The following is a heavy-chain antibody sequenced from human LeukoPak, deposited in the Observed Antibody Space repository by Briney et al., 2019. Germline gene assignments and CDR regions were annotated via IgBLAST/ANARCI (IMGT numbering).Heavy chain of an antibody. V-gene: IGHV3-53*01. CDR1: GFTVSSNY. Sequence: PGGSLRLSCAASGFTVSSNYMSWVRKAPGKGLEWVSVCYSGGYTYYADSVKGRYTISRDNSKNTLYLQMNSLRAEDTAVYYCATVGGGYDFDYWGQGTLVTVSS. CDR3: ATVGGGYDFDY. J-gene: IGHJ4*02. CDR2: CYSGGYT. D-gene: IGHD3-22*01.